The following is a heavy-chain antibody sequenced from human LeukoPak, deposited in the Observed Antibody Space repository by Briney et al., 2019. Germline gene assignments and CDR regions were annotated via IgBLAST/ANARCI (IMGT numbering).Heavy chain of an antibody. D-gene: IGHD5-24*01. J-gene: IGHJ3*02. Sequence: GGSLRLSCAASGFTVSSNYMNWVRQAPGKGLELVSVIYSGGSTYYADSVKGRFIISRDNSKNALYLQMNSLRAEDTAVYYCTRDGYNGGGFDIWGQGTMVTVSS. V-gene: IGHV3-53*01. CDR2: IYSGGST. CDR3: TRDGYNGGGFDI. CDR1: GFTVSSNY.